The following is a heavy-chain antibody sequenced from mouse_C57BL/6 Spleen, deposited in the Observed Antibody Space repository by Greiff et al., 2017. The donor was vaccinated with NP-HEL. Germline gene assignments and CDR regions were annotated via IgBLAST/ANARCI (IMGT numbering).Heavy chain of an antibody. CDR3: ARYRPDGYCAMDY. CDR1: GFTFTDYY. Sequence: EVQVVESGGGLVQPGGSLSLSCAASGFTFTDYYMSWVRQPPGKALEWLGFIRNKANGYTTEYSASVKGRFTISRDNSQSILYLQMNALRAEDSATYYCARYRPDGYCAMDYWGQGTSVTVSS. CDR2: IRNKANGYTT. V-gene: IGHV7-3*01. D-gene: IGHD2-3*01. J-gene: IGHJ4*01.